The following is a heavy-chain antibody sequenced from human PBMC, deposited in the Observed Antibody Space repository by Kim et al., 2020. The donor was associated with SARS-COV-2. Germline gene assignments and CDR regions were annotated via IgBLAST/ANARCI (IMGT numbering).Heavy chain of an antibody. CDR2: ISYDGSNK. CDR3: AKDHFPPRPVVVVVAAPWFDP. Sequence: GGSLRLSCAASGFTFSSYGMHWVRQAPGKGLEWVAVISYDGSNKYYADSVKGRFTISRDNSKNTLYLQMNSLRAEDTAVYYCAKDHFPPRPVVVVVAAPWFDPWGQGTLVTVSS. CDR1: GFTFSSYG. V-gene: IGHV3-30*18. J-gene: IGHJ5*02. D-gene: IGHD2-15*01.